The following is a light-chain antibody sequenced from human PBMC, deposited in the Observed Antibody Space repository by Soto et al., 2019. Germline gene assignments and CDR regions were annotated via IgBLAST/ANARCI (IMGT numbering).Light chain of an antibody. Sequence: EIVMTQSPATLSVAPGEGATLSSRASQSISNNLAWYQQKPGQAPRLLIFGASTRATGIPARFSGSGSGTEFTLTISSLQSEDSAVYYCQQHNGWPLTFGGGTKVEIK. CDR3: QQHNGWPLT. V-gene: IGKV3-15*01. CDR2: GAS. CDR1: QSISNN. J-gene: IGKJ4*01.